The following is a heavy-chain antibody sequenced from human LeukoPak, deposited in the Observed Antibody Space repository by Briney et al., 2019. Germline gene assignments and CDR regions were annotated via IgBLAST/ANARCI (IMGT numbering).Heavy chain of an antibody. CDR1: GGSISSYY. CDR2: IYYSGST. D-gene: IGHD2-2*01. J-gene: IGHJ6*02. Sequence: SGTLSLTCTVSGGSISSYYWSWIRQPPGKGLEWIGYIYYSGSTNYNPSLKSRVTISVDTSKNQFSLKLSSVTAADTAVYYCAREREGYHYGMDVWGQGTTVTVSS. CDR3: AREREGYHYGMDV. V-gene: IGHV4-59*01.